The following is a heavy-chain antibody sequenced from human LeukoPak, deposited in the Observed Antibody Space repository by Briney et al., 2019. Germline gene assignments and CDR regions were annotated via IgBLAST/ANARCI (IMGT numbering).Heavy chain of an antibody. CDR1: GGSISSGGYY. CDR3: ARVSQGYSGRTEDY. V-gene: IGHV4-30-2*01. Sequence: SETLSLTCTVSGGSISSGGYYWSWIRQPPGKGLEWIGYIYHSGSTYYNPSLKSRVTISVDRSKNQFSLKLSSVTAADTAVYYCARVSQGYSGRTEDYWGQGTLVTVSS. D-gene: IGHD1-26*01. CDR2: IYHSGST. J-gene: IGHJ4*02.